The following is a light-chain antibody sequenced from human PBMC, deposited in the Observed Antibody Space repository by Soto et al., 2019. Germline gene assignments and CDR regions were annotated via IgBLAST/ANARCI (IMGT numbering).Light chain of an antibody. J-gene: IGLJ1*01. CDR1: NSDVGSYNY. CDR3: SSYTISRTYV. V-gene: IGLV2-14*03. Sequence: QSALTQPASVSGSPGQSITISCTGTNSDVGSYNYVSWHQQHPGKAPKLMIYNVYDRPSGISNHFSGSKSGNTASLTISGLQGEDEADYYCSSYTISRTYVFGTGTKLTVL. CDR2: NVY.